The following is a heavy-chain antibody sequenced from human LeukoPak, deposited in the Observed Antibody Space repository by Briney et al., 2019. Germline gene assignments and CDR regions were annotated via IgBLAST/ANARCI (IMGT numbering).Heavy chain of an antibody. Sequence: ASVKVSCTASGYTLTGYYMHWVRQAPGQGLEWMGWINPNSGGTNYAQKFQGRVTMTRDTSISTAYMELSRLRSDDTAVYYCARVRKDWNYLVDYWGQGTLVTVSS. CDR1: GYTLTGYY. V-gene: IGHV1-2*02. CDR2: INPNSGGT. D-gene: IGHD1-7*01. CDR3: ARVRKDWNYLVDY. J-gene: IGHJ4*02.